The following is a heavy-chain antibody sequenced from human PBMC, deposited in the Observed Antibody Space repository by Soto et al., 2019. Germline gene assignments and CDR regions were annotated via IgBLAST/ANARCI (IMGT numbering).Heavy chain of an antibody. J-gene: IGHJ6*02. V-gene: IGHV4-4*07. D-gene: IGHD6-6*01. CDR3: AKSIAARPPDYYYYYGMDV. Sequence: PSETLSLTCTVSGGSISSYYWSWIRQPAGKGLEWIGRIYTSGSTNYNPSLKSRVTMSVDTSKNQFSLKLSSVTAADTAVYYCAKSIAARPPDYYYYYGMDVWGQGTTVTV. CDR1: GGSISSYY. CDR2: IYTSGST.